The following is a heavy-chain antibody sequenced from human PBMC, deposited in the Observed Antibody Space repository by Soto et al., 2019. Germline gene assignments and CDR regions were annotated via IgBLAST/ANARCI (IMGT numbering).Heavy chain of an antibody. CDR2: ISYDGSNK. Sequence: GGSLRLSCAASGFTFSSCALHWVRQAPGKGLEWVAVISYDGSNKYYADSVQGRFTISRDNSKNTLYLQMNSLRVQDTAVYYCARVPDQSGWAEYYFDYWGQGTLVTVSS. V-gene: IGHV3-30-3*01. CDR3: ARVPDQSGWAEYYFDY. D-gene: IGHD6-19*01. J-gene: IGHJ4*02. CDR1: GFTFSSCA.